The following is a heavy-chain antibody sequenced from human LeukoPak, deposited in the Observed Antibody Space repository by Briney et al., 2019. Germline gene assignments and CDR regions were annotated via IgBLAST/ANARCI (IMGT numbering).Heavy chain of an antibody. D-gene: IGHD2-2*01. CDR3: ARVPLRDCSSTSCLRYFYMDV. J-gene: IGHJ6*03. Sequence: SETLCLSCTVSGGSLTGYYWSWIRQPPGKGLEWIGYIYYSGSTSYTPSLKSRVTISVDTSKNQFSLKLTSVTAADTAVYYCARVPLRDCSSTSCLRYFYMDVWGKGTTVTVS. V-gene: IGHV4-59*01. CDR2: IYYSGST. CDR1: GGSLTGYY.